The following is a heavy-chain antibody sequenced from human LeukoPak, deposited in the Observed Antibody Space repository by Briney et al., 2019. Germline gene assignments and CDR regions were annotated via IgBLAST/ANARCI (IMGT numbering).Heavy chain of an antibody. Sequence: SGGSLRHSCAASGFTFSSYTMNWVRQAPGKGLEWVSSISSSSSYIYYADSVKGRFTISRDNAKNSLYLQMNSLRAADTAVYYCASESYDSSGYYYVWGQGTLVTVSS. CDR1: GFTFSSYT. V-gene: IGHV3-21*01. CDR2: ISSSSSYI. CDR3: ASESYDSSGYYYV. D-gene: IGHD3-22*01. J-gene: IGHJ4*02.